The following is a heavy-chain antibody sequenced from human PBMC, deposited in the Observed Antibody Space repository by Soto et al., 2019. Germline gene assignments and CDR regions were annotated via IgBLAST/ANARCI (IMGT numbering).Heavy chain of an antibody. CDR1: GFTFSEYA. J-gene: IGHJ4*02. CDR2: IGGDGSRP. V-gene: IGHV3-23*01. Sequence: PGGSLRLSCAASGFTFSEYAMSWVRQAPGRGLEWVSAIGGDGSRPDYVDSVKGRFTVSRDNSRSTLYLQMDSLGAEDTAVYYCAKCVGGVPDYWGQGTLVTVSS. D-gene: IGHD3-16*01. CDR3: AKCVGGVPDY.